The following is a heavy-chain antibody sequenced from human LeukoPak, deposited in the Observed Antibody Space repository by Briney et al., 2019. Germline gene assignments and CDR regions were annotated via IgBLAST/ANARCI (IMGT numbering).Heavy chain of an antibody. CDR2: ISSVGSTI. D-gene: IGHD2-21*02. CDR1: GFTFSDYY. V-gene: IGHV3-11*01. CDR3: ARAAVTAIPGGMDV. Sequence: GGSLRLSCAASGFTFSDYYMSWIRQAPGKGLEWVSYISSVGSTIYYADSVKGRFTISRDNAKNSLYLQMNSLRAEDTAVYYCARAAVTAIPGGMDVWGQGTTVTVSS. J-gene: IGHJ6*02.